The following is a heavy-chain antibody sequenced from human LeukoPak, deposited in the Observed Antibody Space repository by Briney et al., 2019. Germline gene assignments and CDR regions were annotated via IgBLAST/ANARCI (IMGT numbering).Heavy chain of an antibody. CDR1: GGSISSYY. CDR3: ARGGYDFWSGYQFDY. V-gene: IGHV4-4*07. J-gene: IGHJ4*02. D-gene: IGHD3-3*01. CDR2: IYTSGST. Sequence: SETLSLTCTVSGGSISSYYWSWIRQPAGKGLEWIGRIYTSGSTNYNPSLKSRVTISVDTSKNQFSLKLSSVTAADTAVYYCARGGYDFWSGYQFDYWGQGTLVTVSS.